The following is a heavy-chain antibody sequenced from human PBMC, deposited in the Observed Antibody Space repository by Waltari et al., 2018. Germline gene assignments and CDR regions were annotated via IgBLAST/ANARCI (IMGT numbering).Heavy chain of an antibody. CDR3: AIGIAVANDAFDI. V-gene: IGHV1-8*02. D-gene: IGHD6-19*01. CDR2: MNPNSGNT. CDR1: GSTFTSYD. J-gene: IGHJ3*02. Sequence: QVQLVQSGAEVKKPGASVKVSCKAPGSTFTSYDINWVRQATGQGLEWMGWMNPNSGNTGYAQKFQGRVTMTRNTSISTAYMELSSLRSEDTAVYYCAIGIAVANDAFDIWGQGTMVTVSS.